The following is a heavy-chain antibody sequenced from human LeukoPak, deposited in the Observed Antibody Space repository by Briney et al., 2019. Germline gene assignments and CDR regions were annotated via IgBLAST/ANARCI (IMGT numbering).Heavy chain of an antibody. V-gene: IGHV3-23*01. CDR3: AKINSGSYTDY. J-gene: IGHJ4*02. CDR1: GFTFSNYA. D-gene: IGHD1-26*01. Sequence: GGSLRLSCAASGFTFSNYAMSWVRQAPGKGLEWVSYISSSGGGTYYADSVKGRFTISRDNSKNTLSLQMNSLTAEDTAVYYCAKINSGSYTDYWGQGTLVTVSS. CDR2: ISSSGGGT.